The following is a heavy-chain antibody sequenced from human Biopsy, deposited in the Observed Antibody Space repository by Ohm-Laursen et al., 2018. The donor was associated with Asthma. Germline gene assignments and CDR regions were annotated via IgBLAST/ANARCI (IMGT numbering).Heavy chain of an antibody. D-gene: IGHD1-26*01. CDR2: ISFDGTNR. V-gene: IGHV3-30*18. J-gene: IGHJ4*02. CDR3: AKEVFPGWELRRGPDS. CDR1: GFSFSNYG. Sequence: SLRLSCAASGFSFSNYGMHWVRQAPGKGLDWVAVISFDGTNRNYTDSVKGRFTISRDNSRNTLHLEMDSLRAEDTAVYFCAKEVFPGWELRRGPDSWGQGTLVTVSS.